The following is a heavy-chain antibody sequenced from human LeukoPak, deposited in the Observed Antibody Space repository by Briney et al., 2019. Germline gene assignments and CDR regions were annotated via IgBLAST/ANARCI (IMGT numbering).Heavy chain of an antibody. J-gene: IGHJ6*03. CDR1: GYSISSGYY. CDR2: IYHSGST. D-gene: IGHD5-12*01. Sequence: PSETLSLTCTVSGYSISSGYYWGWIRQPPGKGLEWIGSIYHSGSTYYNPSLKSRVTISVDTSKNQFSLKLSSVTAADTAVYYCARGPSGYDPTYYHYMDVWGKGTTVTVSS. V-gene: IGHV4-38-2*02. CDR3: ARGPSGYDPTYYHYMDV.